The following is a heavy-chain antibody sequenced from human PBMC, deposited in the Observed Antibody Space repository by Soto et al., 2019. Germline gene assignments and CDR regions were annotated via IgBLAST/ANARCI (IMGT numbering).Heavy chain of an antibody. CDR3: AKSTSGYADRDYYYGMDV. Sequence: PGGSLRLSCAASGFSVSSNYMTWVRQAPGKGLEWVSVIYSGGGTYFADSVKGRFTLSRDNSQTTLYLQMNSLRAEDTAVYYCAKSTSGYADRDYYYGMDVWGQGTTVTVSS. D-gene: IGHD5-12*01. CDR2: IYSGGGT. J-gene: IGHJ6*02. V-gene: IGHV3-53*05. CDR1: GFSVSSNY.